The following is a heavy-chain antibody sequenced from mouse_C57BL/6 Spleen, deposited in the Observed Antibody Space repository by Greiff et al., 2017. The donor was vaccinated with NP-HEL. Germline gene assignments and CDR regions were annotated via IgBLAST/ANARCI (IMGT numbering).Heavy chain of an antibody. CDR1: GYAFSSSW. CDR2: IYPGDGDT. CDR3: ARYDGYYPYYFDY. Sequence: QVHVKQSGPELVKPGASVKISCKASGYAFSSSWMNWVKQRPGKGLEWIGRIYPGDGDTNYNGKFKGKATLTADKSSSTAYMQLSSLTSEDSAVYFCARYDGYYPYYFDYWGQGTTLTVSS. J-gene: IGHJ2*01. V-gene: IGHV1-82*01. D-gene: IGHD2-3*01.